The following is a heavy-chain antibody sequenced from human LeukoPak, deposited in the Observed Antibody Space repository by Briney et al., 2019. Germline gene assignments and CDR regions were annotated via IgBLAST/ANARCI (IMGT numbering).Heavy chain of an antibody. CDR3: AKVEGYYFDY. J-gene: IGHJ4*02. V-gene: IGHV3-30*02. CDR2: IRYDGSNK. CDR1: GFTFSSYG. Sequence: QTGGSLRLSCAASGFTFSSYGMHWVRQAPGKGLEWVAFIRYDGSNKYYADSVKGRFSISRDNSKNTLYLQMNSLRAEDTAVYYCAKVEGYYFDYWGQGTLVTVSS.